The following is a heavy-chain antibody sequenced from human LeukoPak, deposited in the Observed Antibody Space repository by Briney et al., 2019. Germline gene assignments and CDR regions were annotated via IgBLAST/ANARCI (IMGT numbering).Heavy chain of an antibody. V-gene: IGHV1-2*02. J-gene: IGHJ5*02. CDR1: GYTFTGYY. D-gene: IGHD3-3*01. CDR3: ARDLLITIFGVVIRGNWFDP. Sequence: ASVKVSCKASGYTFTGYYMHWVRQAPGQGLEWMGWINPNSGGTNYAQKFQGRATMTRDTSISTAYMELSRLRSDDTAVYYCARDLLITIFGVVIRGNWFDPWGQGTLVTVSS. CDR2: INPNSGGT.